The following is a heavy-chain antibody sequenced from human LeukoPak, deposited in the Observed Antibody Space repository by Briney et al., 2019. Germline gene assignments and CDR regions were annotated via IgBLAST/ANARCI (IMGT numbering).Heavy chain of an antibody. V-gene: IGHV4-59*01. CDR2: IYYSGST. CDR3: ARNNVDHFDY. Sequence: SGTLSLTCTVSGGSISSYYWSWIRQPPGKGLEWIGYIYYSGSTNYNPSLKSRVTISVDTSKNQFSLKLSSVTAADTAVYYCARNNVDHFDYWGQGTLVTVSS. CDR1: GGSISSYY. D-gene: IGHD1/OR15-1a*01. J-gene: IGHJ4*02.